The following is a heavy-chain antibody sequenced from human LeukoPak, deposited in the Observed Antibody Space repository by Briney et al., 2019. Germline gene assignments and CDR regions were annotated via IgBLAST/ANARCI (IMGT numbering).Heavy chain of an antibody. V-gene: IGHV3-23*01. Sequence: GGSLRLSCVASGSTFSIYAMTWVRQAPGKGLEWVSGINGISGETYYADSVKGRFTISRDNTKNTLYLQFNSLRAEDTAVYYCAKGGVLDAFDIWGQGTMVTVSS. CDR1: GSTFSIYA. D-gene: IGHD3-16*01. CDR3: AKGGVLDAFDI. CDR2: INGISGET. J-gene: IGHJ3*02.